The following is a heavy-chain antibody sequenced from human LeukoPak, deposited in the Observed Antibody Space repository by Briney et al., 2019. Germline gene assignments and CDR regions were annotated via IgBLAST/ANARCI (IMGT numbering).Heavy chain of an antibody. CDR1: GFTFSNYA. D-gene: IGHD3-10*01. V-gene: IGHV3-23*01. CDR2: ISDSGGST. Sequence: PGGSLRLSCAASGFTFSNYAMSWVRQAPGKGLEWVSSISDSGGSTYYADSVKGRFTISRDNSKNTLYLQMNSLRAEDTAVYYCARVAGSGSYYPRYYYYYMDVWGKGTTVTVSS. J-gene: IGHJ6*03. CDR3: ARVAGSGSYYPRYYYYYMDV.